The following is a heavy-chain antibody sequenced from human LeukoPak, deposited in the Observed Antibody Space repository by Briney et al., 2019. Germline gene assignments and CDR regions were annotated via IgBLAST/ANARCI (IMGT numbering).Heavy chain of an antibody. CDR2: VYYSGST. CDR3: ARGLNDAFDI. V-gene: IGHV4-31*03. J-gene: IGHJ3*02. Sequence: SETPSLTCTVSGDSSSSGGYYWSWIRQYPGKGLEWIGYVYYSGSTYCNPSLKSRVTISVDTSKNQFSLKLSSVTAADTAVYYCARGLNDAFDIWGQGTMVTVSS. CDR1: GDSSSSGGYY.